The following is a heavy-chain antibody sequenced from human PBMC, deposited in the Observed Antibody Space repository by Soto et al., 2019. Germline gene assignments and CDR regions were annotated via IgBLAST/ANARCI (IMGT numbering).Heavy chain of an antibody. Sequence: EVQLVESGGGLVKPGGPRRLSGAALGLTFSGNSMNGFGQAQGRGRGWVSPIISSSGYIYYAASVKGRFTISRDNAKNSLYLQMNSLRAEDTAVYYCARLTSYDSSGYYCYWGQGTLVTVSS. CDR2: IISSSGYI. V-gene: IGHV3-21*01. J-gene: IGHJ4*02. CDR3: ARLTSYDSSGYYCY. CDR1: GLTFSGNS. D-gene: IGHD3-22*01.